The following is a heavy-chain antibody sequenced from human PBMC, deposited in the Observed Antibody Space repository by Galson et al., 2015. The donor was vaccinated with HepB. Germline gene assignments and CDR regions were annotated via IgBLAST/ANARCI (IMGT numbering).Heavy chain of an antibody. CDR2: ISSNGGST. Sequence: SLRLSCAASGFTLSSYAMHWVRQAPGKGLEYVSAISSNGGSTYYANSVKGRFTISRDNSKNTLYLQMGSLRAEDMAVYYCARSRGSQFSWLRFSTKSSYYFDYWGQGTLVTVSS. CDR1: GFTLSSYA. D-gene: IGHD5-12*01. J-gene: IGHJ4*02. CDR3: ARSRGSQFSWLRFSTKSSYYFDY. V-gene: IGHV3-64*01.